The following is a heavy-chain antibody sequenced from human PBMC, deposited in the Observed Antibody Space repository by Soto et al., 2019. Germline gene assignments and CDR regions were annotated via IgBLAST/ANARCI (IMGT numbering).Heavy chain of an antibody. D-gene: IGHD1-1*01. CDR1: VSSICIGGF. CDR2: IFHDGNT. J-gene: IGHJ4*02. CDR3: ARNEGWPGPEQ. Sequence: SSTXSLTGSFSVSSICIGGFFIGFRQPPGKGMEWIAEIFHDGNTNYSPSLNSRVTISVYKSQNQFSLNVYSVTAADTAVYYCARNEGWPGPEQWGPGTLVTVYS. V-gene: IGHV4-4*02.